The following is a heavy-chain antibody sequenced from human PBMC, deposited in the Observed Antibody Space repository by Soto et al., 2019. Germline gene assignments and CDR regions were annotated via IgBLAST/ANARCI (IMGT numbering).Heavy chain of an antibody. CDR1: GGSFSGHS. Sequence: SETLSLSCAVYGGSFSGHSWTWIRQSPGKGLEWIGDINHSGRVNYSPSLKSRVTISLDTSKNQFSLTLSAVTAADTAMYYCSTRAYDTNGYYRFDPWGQGTLVTVSS. J-gene: IGHJ5*01. CDR2: INHSGRV. D-gene: IGHD3-22*01. V-gene: IGHV4-34*01. CDR3: STRAYDTNGYYRFDP.